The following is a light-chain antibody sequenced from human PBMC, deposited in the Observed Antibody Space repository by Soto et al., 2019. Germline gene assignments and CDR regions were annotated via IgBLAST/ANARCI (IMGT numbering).Light chain of an antibody. V-gene: IGKV3-20*01. CDR1: QSVVTSW. CDR2: GAF. J-gene: IGKJ1*01. Sequence: VLTQSPGTLSLFPGEGASLSCRASQSVVTSWLAWYQQRPNQPPRLLIYGAFYRATGIPDRFSGSGSGTDFTLSISRLEPDDVAVYYCLQYDDSAWTCGQGTRVEVK. CDR3: LQYDDSAWT.